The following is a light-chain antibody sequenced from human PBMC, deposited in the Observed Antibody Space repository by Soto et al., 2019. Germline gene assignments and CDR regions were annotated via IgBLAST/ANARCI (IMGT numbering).Light chain of an antibody. CDR2: EGS. CDR3: CSYASSSTLV. J-gene: IGLJ2*01. Sequence: QSALTQPASVSGSPGQSITISCTGTSSDVGSYNLVSWYQHHPGKAPKLMIYEGSKRPSGVSNRFSGSKSGNTASLTISGLQAEDEADYYCCSYASSSTLVFGGGTKLTV. V-gene: IGLV2-23*01. CDR1: SSDVGSYNL.